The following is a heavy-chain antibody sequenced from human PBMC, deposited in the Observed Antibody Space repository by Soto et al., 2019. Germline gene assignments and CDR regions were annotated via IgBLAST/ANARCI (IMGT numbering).Heavy chain of an antibody. CDR1: GVTVNTYP. CDR2: IGGPGFDT. Sequence: LRRPCAACGVTVNTYPMSWVRQAPGKGLEWVSAIGGPGFDTYYADSVKGRFTISRDNSKNTLYLQMNSLRAEDTAVYYCARDSRTTTVVKYLGQGTLVTVSS. CDR3: ARDSRTTTVVKY. V-gene: IGHV3-23*01. J-gene: IGHJ4*02. D-gene: IGHD4-17*01.